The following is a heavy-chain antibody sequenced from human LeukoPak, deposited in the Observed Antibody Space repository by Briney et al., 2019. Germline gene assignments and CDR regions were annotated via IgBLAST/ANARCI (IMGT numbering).Heavy chain of an antibody. CDR2: ISWNSGSI. D-gene: IGHD6-6*01. CDR1: GFTFDVYA. J-gene: IGHJ4*02. CDR3: AKAGSSSSGSFDY. V-gene: IGHV3-9*03. Sequence: GGSLRLSCAASGFTFDVYAMHWVRQAPGKGLEWVSGISWNSGSIGYADSVKGRFTISRDNAKNSLYLQMNSLRAEDMALYYCAKAGSSSSGSFDYWGQGTLVTVSS.